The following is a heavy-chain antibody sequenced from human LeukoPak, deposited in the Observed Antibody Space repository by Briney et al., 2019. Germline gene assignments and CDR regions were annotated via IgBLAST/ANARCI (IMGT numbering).Heavy chain of an antibody. V-gene: IGHV1-18*01. Sequence: RASVKVSCKASGYTFSSYGISWVRQAPGQGREWMGWISAYNDNTNYAQKFQGRDTMTTDASTSTGYMELRSLRSDDTAVYYCARLDTAMVYWYFDLWGRGTLVTVSS. D-gene: IGHD5-18*01. CDR2: ISAYNDNT. J-gene: IGHJ2*01. CDR3: ARLDTAMVYWYFDL. CDR1: GYTFSSYG.